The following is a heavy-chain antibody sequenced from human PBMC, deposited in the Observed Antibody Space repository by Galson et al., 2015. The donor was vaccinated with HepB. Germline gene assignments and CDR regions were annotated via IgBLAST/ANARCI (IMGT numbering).Heavy chain of an antibody. D-gene: IGHD6-6*01. CDR1: GFTFSSYA. J-gene: IGHJ4*02. Sequence: SLRLSCAASGFTFSSYAMNWVRQAPGKGLEWVAVISYDGSNKYYADSVKGRFTISRDNSKNTLYLQMNSLRAEDTAVYYCARSRSSSSLYGYWGQGTLVTVSS. CDR2: ISYDGSNK. V-gene: IGHV3-30-3*01. CDR3: ARSRSSSSLYGY.